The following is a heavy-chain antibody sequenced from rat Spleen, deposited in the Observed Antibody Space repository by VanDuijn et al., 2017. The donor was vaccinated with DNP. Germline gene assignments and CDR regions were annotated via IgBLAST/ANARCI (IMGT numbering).Heavy chain of an antibody. CDR3: ATNYGHPRSYAMDA. D-gene: IGHD1-11*01. V-gene: IGHV5S10*01. Sequence: EVQLVESGGGLVQPGRSLKLSCAASGFTFSDYNMAWVRQAPKKGLEWVATIIYDGSRTYYRDSVKGRFTISRDNAKSTLYLQMDSLRSEDTATYYCATNYGHPRSYAMDAWGQGTSVTVSS. CDR2: IIYDGSRT. J-gene: IGHJ4*01. CDR1: GFTFSDYN.